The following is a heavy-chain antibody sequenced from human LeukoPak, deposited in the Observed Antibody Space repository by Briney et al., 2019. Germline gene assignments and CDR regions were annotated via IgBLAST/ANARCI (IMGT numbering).Heavy chain of an antibody. CDR3: ARDMTSGYSYGYSSVDCYSYGIDV. V-gene: IGHV3-30-3*01. Sequence: GGSLRLSCAASGFTFSSYAMHWVRQAPGKGLEWVAVISYDGSNKYYADSVTGRFTISRDNSKNTLYQQIKSLRAEDTAVYYCARDMTSGYSYGYSSVDCYSYGIDVWGQGTTVTASS. CDR2: ISYDGSNK. J-gene: IGHJ6*02. CDR1: GFTFSSYA. D-gene: IGHD5-18*01.